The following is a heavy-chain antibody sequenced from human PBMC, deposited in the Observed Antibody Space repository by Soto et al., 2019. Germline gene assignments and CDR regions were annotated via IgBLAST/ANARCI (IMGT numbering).Heavy chain of an antibody. CDR1: GGTFSSYA. D-gene: IGHD3-22*01. Sequence: SVKVSCKASGGTFSSYAISWGRQAPGQGLEWMGAIIPILGTANYAEKFQGRVTITADESTSTAYMELSSLRSEDTAVYSCASEYYYENSGYYSLDYWGQGTLATVSS. CDR2: IIPILGTA. V-gene: IGHV1-69*13. J-gene: IGHJ4*02. CDR3: ASEYYYENSGYYSLDY.